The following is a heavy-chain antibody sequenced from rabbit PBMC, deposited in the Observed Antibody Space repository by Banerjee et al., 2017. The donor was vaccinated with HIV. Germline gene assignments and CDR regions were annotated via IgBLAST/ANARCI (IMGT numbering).Heavy chain of an antibody. Sequence: QLKESGGGLVQPGGSLKLSCKASGFDFSSYYMQWVRQAPGKGLEWIGYIDPVFGSTYYASWVNGRFTISSHNAQNTLYLQLNSLTAADTATYFCARDLAGAIGWNFNLWGQGTLVTVS. CDR2: IDPVFGST. CDR3: ARDLAGAIGWNFNL. J-gene: IGHJ4*01. CDR1: GFDFSSYY. D-gene: IGHD4-1*01. V-gene: IGHV1S7*01.